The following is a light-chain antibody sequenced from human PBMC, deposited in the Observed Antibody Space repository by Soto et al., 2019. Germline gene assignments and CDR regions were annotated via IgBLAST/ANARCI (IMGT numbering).Light chain of an antibody. Sequence: QSVLTQPASVSGSPGQSITISCTGTSSDVGSYNLVSWYQQHPGKAPKLMIYEVSKRPSGVSNRFSGSKSGNTASLTISRLQAEDEADYYCCSYAGSSTSPYVFGAGTKVTVL. CDR2: EVS. V-gene: IGLV2-23*02. CDR3: CSYAGSSTSPYV. J-gene: IGLJ1*01. CDR1: SSDVGSYNL.